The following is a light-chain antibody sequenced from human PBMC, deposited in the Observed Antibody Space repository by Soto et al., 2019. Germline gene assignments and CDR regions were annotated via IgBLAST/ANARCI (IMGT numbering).Light chain of an antibody. J-gene: IGKJ5*01. CDR2: AAS. CDR3: QQSYRTPIT. V-gene: IGKV1-39*01. Sequence: DIQMTQSPSSLSASVGDRVTITCRASQSISSYLNWYQQKPGKAPKLLIYAASSLQSGVPSRFSGSGSGTDFTLTISSLQPEDFPTYYCQQSYRTPITFGQGTRLEIK. CDR1: QSISSY.